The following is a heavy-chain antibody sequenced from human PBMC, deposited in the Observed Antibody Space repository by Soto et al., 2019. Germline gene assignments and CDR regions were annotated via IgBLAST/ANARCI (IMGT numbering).Heavy chain of an antibody. D-gene: IGHD6-13*01. V-gene: IGHV3-48*02. CDR1: GFSFSSYH. Sequence: GSLRLSCAAYGFSFSSYHMNRVRQAPGKGLEWVSYISSTDSTSYYADSVKGRFTISRDNAKNSLFLQMHSLRYEDTAVYYCAREIAAADFDYWGQGTLVTVSS. CDR3: AREIAAADFDY. J-gene: IGHJ4*02. CDR2: ISSTDSTS.